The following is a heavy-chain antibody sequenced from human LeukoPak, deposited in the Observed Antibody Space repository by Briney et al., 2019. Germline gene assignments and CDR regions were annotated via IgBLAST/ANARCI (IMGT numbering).Heavy chain of an antibody. J-gene: IGHJ4*02. Sequence: SETLSLTCTVSGGSISSGSYYWSWIRQPAGKGLEWIGRIYTSGSTNYNPSLKSRVTISVDTSKNQFSLKLSSVTAADTAVYYCARVGGIAAADKYYFDCWGQGTLVTVSS. CDR2: IYTSGST. D-gene: IGHD6-13*01. V-gene: IGHV4-61*02. CDR3: ARVGGIAAADKYYFDC. CDR1: GGSISSGSYY.